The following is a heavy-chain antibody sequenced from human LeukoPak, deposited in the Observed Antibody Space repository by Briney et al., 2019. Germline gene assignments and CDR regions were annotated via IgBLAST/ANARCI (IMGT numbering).Heavy chain of an antibody. J-gene: IGHJ4*02. D-gene: IGHD3-22*01. CDR2: IYSGGST. V-gene: IGHV3-66*01. CDR1: GFTFSSYA. Sequence: GGSLRLSCAASGFTFSSYAMSWVRQAPGKGLEWVSVIYSGGSTYYADSVKGRFTISRDNSKNTLYLQMNSLRAEDTAVYYCASEEYYYDSSGYLYYFDYWGQGTLVTVSS. CDR3: ASEEYYYDSSGYLYYFDY.